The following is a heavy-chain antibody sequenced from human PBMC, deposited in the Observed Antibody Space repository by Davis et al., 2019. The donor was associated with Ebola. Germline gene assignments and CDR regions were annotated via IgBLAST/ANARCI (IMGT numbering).Heavy chain of an antibody. Sequence: GEFLKISCAASGFTFSTYSMNWVRQAPGEGLEWVSYISGSSSTIYYADSVKGRFTISRDNAKNSLYLQMNSLRDEDTAVYYCASRHDYWGQGTLVTVSS. CDR2: ISGSSSTI. CDR3: ASRHDY. J-gene: IGHJ4*02. V-gene: IGHV3-48*02. CDR1: GFTFSTYS.